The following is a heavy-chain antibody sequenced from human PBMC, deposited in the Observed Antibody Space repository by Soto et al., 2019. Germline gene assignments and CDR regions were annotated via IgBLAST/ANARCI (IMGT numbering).Heavy chain of an antibody. CDR2: IRSSSSTI. V-gene: IGHV3-48*02. CDR1: GFTFSSYS. D-gene: IGHD6-13*01. J-gene: IGHJ4*02. Sequence: EVQLVESGGGLVQPGGSLRLSCAASGFTFSSYSMNWVRQAPGKGLEWVSYIRSSSSTIYYADSVKGRFTISRDNAKNAWDLQMNSLRDEDTAVYYCARDSGSSWYYFDYWGQGTLVTVSS. CDR3: ARDSGSSWYYFDY.